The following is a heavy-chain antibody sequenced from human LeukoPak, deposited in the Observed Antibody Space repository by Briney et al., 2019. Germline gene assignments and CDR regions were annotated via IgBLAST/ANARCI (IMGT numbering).Heavy chain of an antibody. Sequence: PGGSLRLSCAASGFTFSSYSMNWVRQAPGKGLEWVSSISSSSSYIYYADSVKGRFTISRDNAENSLYLQMNSLRAEDTAVYYCAEGGKPWGAPFDYWGQGTLVTVSS. CDR3: AEGGKPWGAPFDY. CDR1: GFTFSSYS. D-gene: IGHD1-26*01. CDR2: ISSSSSYI. V-gene: IGHV3-21*01. J-gene: IGHJ4*02.